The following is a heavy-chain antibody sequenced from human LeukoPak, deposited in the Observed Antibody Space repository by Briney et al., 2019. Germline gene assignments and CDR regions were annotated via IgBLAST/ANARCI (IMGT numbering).Heavy chain of an antibody. D-gene: IGHD3-9*01. CDR1: GYSFTSYW. V-gene: IGHV5-51*01. J-gene: IGHJ6*02. CDR3: ARFGSYYDILTGYYAAYYYGMDV. Sequence: ESLKISCKGSGYSFTSYWIGWVRQMPGKGLEWVGIIYPGDSDTRYSPSFQGQVTISADKSISTAYLQWSSLKASDTAMYYCARFGSYYDILTGYYAAYYYGMDVWGQGTTVTVSS. CDR2: IYPGDSDT.